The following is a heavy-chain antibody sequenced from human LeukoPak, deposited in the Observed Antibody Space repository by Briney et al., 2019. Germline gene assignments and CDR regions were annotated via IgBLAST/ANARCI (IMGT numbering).Heavy chain of an antibody. CDR1: GFTFSDFA. V-gene: IGHV3-21*01. Sequence: GGSLRLSCAASGFTFSDFAMIWVRQPPGKGLEWVSSTFQGGGEIHYADSVRGRFTISRDNAKNSLYLQMNSLRAEDTAVYYCAELGITMIGGVWGKGTTVTISS. CDR2: TFQGGGEI. CDR3: AELGITMIGGV. J-gene: IGHJ6*04. D-gene: IGHD3-10*02.